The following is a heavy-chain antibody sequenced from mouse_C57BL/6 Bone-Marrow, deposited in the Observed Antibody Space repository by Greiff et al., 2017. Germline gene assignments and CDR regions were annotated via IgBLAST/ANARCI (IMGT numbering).Heavy chain of an antibody. CDR1: GYTFTSYW. Sequence: VQLQQPGAELVKPGASVTLSCKASGYTFTSYWMQWVKQRPGQGLEWIGEIDPSDSYTNYNQKFKGKATLTVDTSSSTAYMRLSSLTSEDSAVYYCAREKDDWGQGTTLTVSA. CDR2: IDPSDSYT. V-gene: IGHV1-50*01. CDR3: AREKDD. J-gene: IGHJ2*01.